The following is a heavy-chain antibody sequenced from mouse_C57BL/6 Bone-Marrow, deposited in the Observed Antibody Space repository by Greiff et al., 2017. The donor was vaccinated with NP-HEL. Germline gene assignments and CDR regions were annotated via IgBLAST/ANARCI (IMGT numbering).Heavy chain of an antibody. V-gene: IGHV2-2*01. J-gene: IGHJ1*03. CDR2: IWSGGST. Sequence: VQLQQSGPGLVQPSQSLSITCTVSGFSLTSYGVHWVRQSPGKGLEWLGVIWSGGSTDYNAAFISRLSISKDNSKSQVFFKMNSLQADDTAIYYCASKGPDYYGSSYGYFDVWGTGTTVTVSS. CDR1: GFSLTSYG. D-gene: IGHD1-1*01. CDR3: ASKGPDYYGSSYGYFDV.